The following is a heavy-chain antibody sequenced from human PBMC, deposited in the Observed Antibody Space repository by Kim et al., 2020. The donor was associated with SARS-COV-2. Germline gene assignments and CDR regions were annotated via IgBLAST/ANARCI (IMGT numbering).Heavy chain of an antibody. CDR2: IHEGDST. D-gene: IGHD4-17*01. V-gene: IGHV3-53*01. J-gene: IGHJ4*02. Sequence: GGSLRLSCAASGFAVSNIRVSWVRLAPGKGLEWVSAIHEGDSTYYADSLKGRSTISKDNSKNTVYLQMNSLGVEDTAVYFCARMDYGDDYWGQGPWSLSPQ. CDR3: ARMDYGDDY. CDR1: GFAVSNIR.